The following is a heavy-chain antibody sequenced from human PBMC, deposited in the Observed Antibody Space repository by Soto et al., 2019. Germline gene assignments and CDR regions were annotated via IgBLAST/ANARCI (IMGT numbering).Heavy chain of an antibody. Sequence: QVQLVQSGAEVKKPGASVKVSCKASGYTFTTYYLHWVRQAPGQGLEWMGIINPSDGHTTYAQKLQGRVTMTRDTSTSTVYMELSSLRSEDTAVYYCAREGIAPGTLGAFDIWGQGTVVTVSS. CDR2: INPSDGHT. D-gene: IGHD6-13*01. J-gene: IGHJ3*02. CDR1: GYTFTTYY. V-gene: IGHV1-46*01. CDR3: AREGIAPGTLGAFDI.